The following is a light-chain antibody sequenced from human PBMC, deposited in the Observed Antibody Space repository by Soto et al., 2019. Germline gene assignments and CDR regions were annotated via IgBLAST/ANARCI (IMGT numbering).Light chain of an antibody. CDR1: QSVSSSY. V-gene: IGKV3-20*01. CDR2: GAS. Sequence: EIVLSQSPGTLSLSPGERATHSCRASQSVSSSYLAWYQQKPGQAPRPLIYGASSRATGIPDRFSGSGSGTDFTLTSSRLEPEDFAVYYCQEYGSSPRTFGQGTRVDIK. J-gene: IGKJ1*01. CDR3: QEYGSSPRT.